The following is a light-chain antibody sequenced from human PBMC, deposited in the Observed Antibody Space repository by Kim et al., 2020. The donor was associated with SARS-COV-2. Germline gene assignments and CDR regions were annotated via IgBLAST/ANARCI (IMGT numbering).Light chain of an antibody. CDR1: QSVSSY. V-gene: IGKV3-11*01. CDR2: DAS. CDR3: QQRSNWLPIT. J-gene: IGKJ5*01. Sequence: SPGERATRSCRASQSVSSYLAWYQQKPGQAPRLLIDDASNRATGIPARFSGSGSGTDFTLTISSLEPEDFAVYYCQQRSNWLPITFGQGTRLEIK.